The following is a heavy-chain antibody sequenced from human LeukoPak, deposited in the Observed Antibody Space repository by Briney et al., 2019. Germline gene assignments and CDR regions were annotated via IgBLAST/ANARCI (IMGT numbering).Heavy chain of an antibody. Sequence: SETLSLTCAVYGGSFSGYYWSWIRQPPGKGLEWIGEINHSGSTNYNPSLKSRVTISVDTSKNQFSLKVSSVTAADTAVYYCARRALYGWGRYHYYSYVDVWGKGTTVTVSS. CDR3: ARRALYGWGRYHYYSYVDV. V-gene: IGHV4-34*01. CDR1: GGSFSGYY. J-gene: IGHJ6*03. D-gene: IGHD3-10*01. CDR2: INHSGST.